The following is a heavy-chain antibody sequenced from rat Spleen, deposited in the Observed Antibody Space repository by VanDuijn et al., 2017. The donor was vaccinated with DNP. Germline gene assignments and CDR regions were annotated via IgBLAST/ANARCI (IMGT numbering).Heavy chain of an antibody. J-gene: IGHJ2*01. D-gene: IGHD1-1*01. CDR2: IKASSNNYAT. CDR3: ASQFIIHDGNFFDY. V-gene: IGHV6-6*01. CDR1: GFTFSTAW. Sequence: EVQLVETGGGLVQPGKSLKLSCVASGFTFSTAWMYWYRQFPEKRLEWVARIKASSNNYATDYTESVKGRFTISRDDSKSSIYLQMNDLKEEDTATYFCASQFIIHDGNFFDYWGQGVMVTVSS.